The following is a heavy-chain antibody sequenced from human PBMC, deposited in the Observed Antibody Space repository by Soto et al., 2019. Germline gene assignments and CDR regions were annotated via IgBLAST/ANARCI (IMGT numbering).Heavy chain of an antibody. CDR3: ARDFYPLAYYFDP. CDR2: VSGSNGNT. CDR1: GYTFINHG. Sequence: QVQLVQSEAEVTKPGASVKVSCEASGYTFINHGISWVRQAPGQGLEWMGWVSGSNGNTKYAQTFQGRVTMTTETSTSTAHMELRNLRSDDTAVYFCARDFYPLAYYFDPWGQGTLVTVSS. V-gene: IGHV1-18*04. J-gene: IGHJ4*02.